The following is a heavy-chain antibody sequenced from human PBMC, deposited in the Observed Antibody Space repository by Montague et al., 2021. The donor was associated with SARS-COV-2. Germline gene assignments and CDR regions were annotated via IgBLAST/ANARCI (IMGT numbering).Heavy chain of an antibody. D-gene: IGHD3-22*01. CDR2: ISTSGSGI. CDR3: ARDTGDYYDSSGYPDY. V-gene: IGHV3-48*03. CDR1: GFPFSSYD. J-gene: IGHJ4*02. Sequence: SLRLSCAASGFPFSSYDMNWVRQAPGKGLEWVSYISTSGSGIHYADSVKGRFTISRDNAKNSLYLQMNSLRAEDTAVYYCARDTGDYYDSSGYPDYWGQGTMVTVSS.